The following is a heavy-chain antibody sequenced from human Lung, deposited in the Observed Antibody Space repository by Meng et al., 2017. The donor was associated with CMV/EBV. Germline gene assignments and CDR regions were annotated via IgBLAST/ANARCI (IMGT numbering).Heavy chain of an antibody. CDR3: ARVRWQQLAYDAFDI. Sequence: ASVKVSXKASGYTFSGFFMHWVRQAPGQGLEWMGWINPSNGGTKYVQKFQGRVTMTRDTSINTAYMELSRLTSDDTAVYYCARVRWQQLAYDAFDIWGQGKXVTGSS. CDR2: INPSNGGT. D-gene: IGHD5-24*01. J-gene: IGHJ3*02. CDR1: GYTFSGFF. V-gene: IGHV1-2*02.